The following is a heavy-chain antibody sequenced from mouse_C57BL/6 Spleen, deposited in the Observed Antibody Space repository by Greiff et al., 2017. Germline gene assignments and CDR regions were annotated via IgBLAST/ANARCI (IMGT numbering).Heavy chain of an antibody. D-gene: IGHD3-2*02. CDR3: ARQLRLNGDY. V-gene: IGHV1-82*01. J-gene: IGHJ2*01. Sequence: VQGVESGPELVKPGASVKISCKASGYAFSSSWMNWVKQRPGKGLEWIGRIYPGDGDTNYNGKFKGKATLTADKSSSTAYMQLSNLTSEDSAVYFCARQLRLNGDYGGQGTTLTVSS. CDR1: GYAFSSSW. CDR2: IYPGDGDT.